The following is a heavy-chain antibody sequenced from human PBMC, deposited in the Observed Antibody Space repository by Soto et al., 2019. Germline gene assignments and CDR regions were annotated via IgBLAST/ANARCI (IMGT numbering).Heavy chain of an antibody. Sequence: SETLSLTCAVYGGSFSGYYWTWIRQPPGTGLEWIGYIYYSGSTNYNPSLKSRVTISVDTSKNQFSLKLSSVTAADTAVYFCARRYCGNLDYWGQGTLVTVSS. J-gene: IGHJ4*02. V-gene: IGHV4-59*08. CDR2: IYYSGST. D-gene: IGHD2-21*01. CDR1: GGSFSGYY. CDR3: ARRYCGNLDY.